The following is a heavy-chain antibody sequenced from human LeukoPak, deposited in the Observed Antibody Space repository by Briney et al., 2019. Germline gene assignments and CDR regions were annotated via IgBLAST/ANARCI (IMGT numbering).Heavy chain of an antibody. CDR3: AKRPGIAAAGSQFDY. CDR2: IRGSGDTT. Sequence: TGGSLRLSCAASGFTFSSDGMSWVRQAPGKGLEWVSAIRGSGDTTYYADSVKGRFTISRDNSKNTMYLQMNSLRVEDTAIYYCAKRPGIAAAGSQFDYWGQGTLVTVS. D-gene: IGHD6-13*01. CDR1: GFTFSSDG. J-gene: IGHJ4*02. V-gene: IGHV3-23*01.